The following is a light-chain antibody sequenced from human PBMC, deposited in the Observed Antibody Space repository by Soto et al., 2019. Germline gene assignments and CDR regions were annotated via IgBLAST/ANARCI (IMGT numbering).Light chain of an antibody. Sequence: QSALTQPASVSGSPGQSITISCTGTRSDVGSHNFVSWYQQLPGKAPKLIIYDVNNRPSGGSHRFSGSKSGNTASLTISGLQAEDEADYYCSSYTSSLIIVFCGGTKLTVL. J-gene: IGLJ2*01. V-gene: IGLV2-14*03. CDR3: SSYTSSLIIV. CDR1: RSDVGSHNF. CDR2: DVN.